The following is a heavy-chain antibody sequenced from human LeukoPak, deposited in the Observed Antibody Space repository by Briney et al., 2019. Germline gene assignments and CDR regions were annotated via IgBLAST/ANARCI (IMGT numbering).Heavy chain of an antibody. CDR3: ARDQALWFGELLSPFRYYYGMDV. CDR2: IIPIFGTA. J-gene: IGHJ6*02. V-gene: IGHV1-69*13. CDR1: GGTFSSYA. Sequence: ASVKVSCKASGGTFSSYAISWVRQAPGQGLEWMGGIIPIFGTANYAQKFQGRVTITADESTSTAYMELSSLRSEDTAVYYCARDQALWFGELLSPFRYYYGMDVWGQGTTVTVSS. D-gene: IGHD3-10*01.